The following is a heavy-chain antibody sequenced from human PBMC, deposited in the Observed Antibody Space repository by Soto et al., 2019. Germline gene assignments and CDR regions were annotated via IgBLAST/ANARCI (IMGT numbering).Heavy chain of an antibody. Sequence: SLRLSCAASGFTFSSYAMSWVRQAPGKGLEWVSAISGSGGSTYYADSVKGRFTISRDNSKNTLYLQMNSLRAEDTAVYYCAKTRPRDRYGDYLYENYYGMDVWGQGTTVTVYS. V-gene: IGHV3-23*01. CDR1: GFTFSSYA. CDR3: AKTRPRDRYGDYLYENYYGMDV. D-gene: IGHD4-17*01. CDR2: ISGSGGST. J-gene: IGHJ6*02.